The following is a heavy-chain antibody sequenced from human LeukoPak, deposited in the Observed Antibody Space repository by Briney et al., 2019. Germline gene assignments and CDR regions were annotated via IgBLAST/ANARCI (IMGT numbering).Heavy chain of an antibody. CDR3: ARVVGRYCSSTSCYTGGGYFDY. Sequence: ASVKVSCKASGYTFTSYYMHWVRQAPGQGLEWMGIINPIGGRTSYAQKFQGRVTMTRDMSTSTVYMELSSLRSEDTAVYYCARVVGRYCSSTSCYTGGGYFDYWGQGTLVTVSS. CDR1: GYTFTSYY. J-gene: IGHJ4*02. D-gene: IGHD2-2*02. CDR2: INPIGGRT. V-gene: IGHV1-46*01.